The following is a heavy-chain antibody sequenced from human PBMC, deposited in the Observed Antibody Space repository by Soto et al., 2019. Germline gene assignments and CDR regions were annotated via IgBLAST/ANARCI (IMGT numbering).Heavy chain of an antibody. CDR3: AKETGQDY. D-gene: IGHD1-1*01. V-gene: IGHV3-23*01. Sequence: PGGSLRLSCAASGFTFGNYAMTWVRQAPGKGLECVSRISGSGGGTYYADSVKGRFTISRDNSKNTLYLQMNSLRAEDTAVYYCAKETGQDYWGQGTLVTVSS. CDR1: GFTFGNYA. CDR2: ISGSGGGT. J-gene: IGHJ4*02.